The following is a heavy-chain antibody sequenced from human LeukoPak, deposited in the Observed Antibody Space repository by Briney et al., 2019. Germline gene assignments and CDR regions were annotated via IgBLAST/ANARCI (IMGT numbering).Heavy chain of an antibody. D-gene: IGHD1-26*01. V-gene: IGHV3-64*01. CDR1: GFTFSSYA. CDR3: ARDVSGTY. Sequence: GGSLRLSCAASGFTFSSYAMHWVRQAPGKGLEYVSAISSNGGSTSYANSVKGRFTISRDNSKNTLYLQMGSLRAEDMAVYYCARDVSGTYWGQGTLVTVSS. J-gene: IGHJ4*02. CDR2: ISSNGGST.